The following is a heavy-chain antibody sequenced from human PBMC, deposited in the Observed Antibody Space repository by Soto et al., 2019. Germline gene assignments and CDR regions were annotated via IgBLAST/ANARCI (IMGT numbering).Heavy chain of an antibody. CDR3: ARVNPRIVGGIRGPGGMDY. D-gene: IGHD1-26*01. CDR2: IWYDESNT. J-gene: IGHJ4*02. CDR1: GFTFSTYD. Sequence: QVQLVESGGGVVQPGRSLRLSCAASGFTFSTYDMEWVRQAPGKGLEWVALIWYDESNTYYADSVKGRFTISRDNSKNTVYLQMNSLRAEDTAVYYCARVNPRIVGGIRGPGGMDYWGQGALVTVSS. V-gene: IGHV3-33*01.